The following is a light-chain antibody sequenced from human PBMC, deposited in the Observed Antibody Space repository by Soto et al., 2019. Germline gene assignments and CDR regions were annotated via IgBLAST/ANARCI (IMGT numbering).Light chain of an antibody. CDR3: QQYGSSLTWT. J-gene: IGKJ1*01. CDR1: QSVSSSY. Sequence: ESVLTQSPGTLSLSPGERASLSCRASQSVSSSYLAWYQQKPGQAPRLLIYGASSRATGIPDRFSGSGSGTDFTLTISRLEPEDFAVYYSQQYGSSLTWTFGQGTKV. CDR2: GAS. V-gene: IGKV3-20*01.